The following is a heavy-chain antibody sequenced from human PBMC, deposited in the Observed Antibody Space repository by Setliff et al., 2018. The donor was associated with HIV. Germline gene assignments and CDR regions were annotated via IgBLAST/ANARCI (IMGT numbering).Heavy chain of an antibody. Sequence: SVKVSCKSSGGTFDNYPINWVRQAPGQGLEWMGGIIPVLDMPHYAQKFQGRVTMTADKSTNTAYMEVTSLRFEDTAVYYCARKEYQLLHAFDIWGQGTMVTVSS. D-gene: IGHD2-2*01. CDR1: GGTFDNYP. CDR2: IIPVLDMP. V-gene: IGHV1-69*10. CDR3: ARKEYQLLHAFDI. J-gene: IGHJ3*02.